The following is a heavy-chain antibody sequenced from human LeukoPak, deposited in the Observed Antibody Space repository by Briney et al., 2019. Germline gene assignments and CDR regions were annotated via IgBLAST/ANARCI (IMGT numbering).Heavy chain of an antibody. CDR2: ISYDGSNK. CDR1: GFTFSSYA. Sequence: GGSLRLSCAASGFTFSSYAMHWVRQAPGKGLEWVAVISYDGSNKYYADSVKGRFTISRDNAKNSLYLQMNSLRAEDTAVYYCARDLCGGDCYYYHYYGMDVWGQGTTVTVSS. CDR3: ARDLCGGDCYYYHYYGMDV. V-gene: IGHV3-30-3*01. J-gene: IGHJ6*02. D-gene: IGHD2-21*02.